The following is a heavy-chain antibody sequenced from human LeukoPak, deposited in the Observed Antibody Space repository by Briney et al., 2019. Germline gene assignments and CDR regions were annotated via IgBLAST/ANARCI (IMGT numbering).Heavy chain of an antibody. D-gene: IGHD3-16*02. J-gene: IGHJ4*02. CDR3: ARYSLYDYVWGSHRQTFAFDY. CDR2: IYYSGST. V-gene: IGHV4-59*01. Sequence: PSETLSLTCTVSVGSISSYYWSWIRQPPGKGLEWIGYIYYSGSTNYNPSLKSRVTISVDTSKNQFSLKLSSVTAGDTAVYYCARYSLYDYVWGSHRQTFAFDYWGQGTLVTVSS. CDR1: VGSISSYY.